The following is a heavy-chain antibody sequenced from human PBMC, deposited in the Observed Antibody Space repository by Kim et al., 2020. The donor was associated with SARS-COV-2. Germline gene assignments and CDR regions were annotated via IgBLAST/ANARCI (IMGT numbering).Heavy chain of an antibody. V-gene: IGHV4-34*09. CDR3: ATYFQGGVGRGY. Sequence: NYGPSFEGRVTISEDTSKNQFSLGLASVTAADTAVYYCATYFQGGVGRGYWGQGILVTVSS. D-gene: IGHD2-8*01. J-gene: IGHJ4*02.